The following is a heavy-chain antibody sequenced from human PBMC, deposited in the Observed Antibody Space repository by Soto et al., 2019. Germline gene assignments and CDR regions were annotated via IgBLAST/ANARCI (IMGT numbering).Heavy chain of an antibody. J-gene: IGHJ3*02. Sequence: EVRLLESGGGLVKPGGSLRLSCATSGLTFSNYAMSWVRQAPGGGLEWVSSMSGSSSTTYYADSVRGRFTISRDRSKNTLYLQMRDLRPEDTALYFCATWHLREHAYDIWGQGTMVTVSS. D-gene: IGHD5-12*01. V-gene: IGHV3-23*01. CDR1: GLTFSNYA. CDR3: ATWHLREHAYDI. CDR2: MSGSSSTT.